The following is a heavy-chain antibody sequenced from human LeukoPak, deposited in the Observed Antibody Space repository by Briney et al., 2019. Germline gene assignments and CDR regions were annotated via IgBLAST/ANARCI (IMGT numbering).Heavy chain of an antibody. CDR2: INPNSGGT. Sequence: ASVKVSCKASGYTFSSYGISWVRQAPGQGLEWMGWINPNSGGTNYAQKFQGRVTMTLDSSISTAYMELSRLKSDDTAVYYCATQRGSYLWGTDFDYWGQGTLVTVSS. J-gene: IGHJ4*02. D-gene: IGHD3-16*01. V-gene: IGHV1-2*02. CDR1: GYTFSSYG. CDR3: ATQRGSYLWGTDFDY.